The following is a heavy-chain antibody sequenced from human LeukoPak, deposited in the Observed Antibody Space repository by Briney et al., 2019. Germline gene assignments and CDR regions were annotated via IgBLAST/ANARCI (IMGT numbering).Heavy chain of an antibody. Sequence: AGGSLRLSCAASGFTFSSYDMHWVRQAPGKGPEWVAVISYDGSNKYYADSVKGRFTISRDNSKNTLYLQMNSLRAEDTAVYYCAKSRGSGWYWEYFDYWGQGTLVTVSS. D-gene: IGHD6-19*01. CDR1: GFTFSSYD. CDR2: ISYDGSNK. J-gene: IGHJ4*02. V-gene: IGHV3-30*18. CDR3: AKSRGSGWYWEYFDY.